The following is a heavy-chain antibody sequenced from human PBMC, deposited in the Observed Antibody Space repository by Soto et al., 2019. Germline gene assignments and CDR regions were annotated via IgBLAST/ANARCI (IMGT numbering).Heavy chain of an antibody. CDR3: ANVPICCGSSSCYTEGFDS. J-gene: IGHJ4*02. V-gene: IGHV3-23*01. CDR1: GFVFSDYA. Sequence: GGSLRLSCVASGFVFSDYAMSWVRQAPGRGLEWVSAISAGGSDTYYADSVKGRFTASRVNSKNTLYLQMNTLRAEDTAIYYCANVPICCGSSSCYTEGFDSWGQGTMVTVYS. CDR2: ISAGGSDT. D-gene: IGHD2-2*01.